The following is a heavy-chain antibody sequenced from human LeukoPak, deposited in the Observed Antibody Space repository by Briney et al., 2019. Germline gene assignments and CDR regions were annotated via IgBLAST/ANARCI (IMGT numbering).Heavy chain of an antibody. Sequence: GSLRLSCAASGFTFSSYAMSWVRQPPGKGLEWIGSIYYSGSTYYNPSLKSRVTISVDTSKNQFSLKLSSVTAADTAVYYCARIKQWLDYWGQGTLVTVSS. V-gene: IGHV4-38-2*01. J-gene: IGHJ4*02. CDR2: IYYSGST. CDR1: GFTFSSYA. D-gene: IGHD6-19*01. CDR3: ARIKQWLDY.